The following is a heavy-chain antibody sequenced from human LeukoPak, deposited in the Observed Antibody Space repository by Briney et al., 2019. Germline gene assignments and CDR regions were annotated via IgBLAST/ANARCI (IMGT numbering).Heavy chain of an antibody. CDR3: ARRKGYDSSGADY. CDR1: GYSFTSYW. CDR2: IFPGDFDT. Sequence: GESLKISCKGSGYSFTSYWIAWVRQMPGKGLEWMGIIFPGDFDTRYSPSFQGQVTISADKSISTAYLQWSSLKASGTAIYYCARRKGYDSSGADYWGQGTLVTVSS. D-gene: IGHD3-22*01. V-gene: IGHV5-51*01. J-gene: IGHJ4*02.